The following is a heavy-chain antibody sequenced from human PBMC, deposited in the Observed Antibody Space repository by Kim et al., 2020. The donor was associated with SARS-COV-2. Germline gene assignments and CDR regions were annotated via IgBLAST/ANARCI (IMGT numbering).Heavy chain of an antibody. V-gene: IGHV3-33*01. CDR3: ARTPSYYYGMDV. CDR2: K. J-gene: IGHJ6*02. Sequence: KYYADPVKGRFTTSRDKSKTTLYLQMNSLGAEDTAVYYCARTPSYYYGMDVWGQGTTVTVSS.